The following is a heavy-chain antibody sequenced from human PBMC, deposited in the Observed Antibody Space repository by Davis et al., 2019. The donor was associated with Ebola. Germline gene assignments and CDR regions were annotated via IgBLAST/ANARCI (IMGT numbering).Heavy chain of an antibody. CDR1: GFTVSSNY. J-gene: IGHJ4*02. V-gene: IGHV3-66*04. CDR2: IYSGGST. Sequence: PGGSLRLSCAASGFTVSSNYMSWVRQAPGKGLEWVSVIYSGGSTYYGDSVKGRFTISRDNSKNTLYLQMNSLRAEDTAVYYCARHRVVAARFDYWGQGTLVTVSS. CDR3: ARHRVVAARFDY. D-gene: IGHD2-15*01.